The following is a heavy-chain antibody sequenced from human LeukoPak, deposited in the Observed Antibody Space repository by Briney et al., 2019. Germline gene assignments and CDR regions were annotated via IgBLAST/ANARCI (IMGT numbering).Heavy chain of an antibody. CDR3: ARSHRPSFRADSSWYSNYFDY. V-gene: IGHV7-4-1*02. Sequence: GASVEVSCKASGYTFTSYAMNWVRQAPGQGLEWMGWINTNTGNPTYAQGFTGRFVFSLDTSVSTAYLQISSLKAEDTAVYYCARSHRPSFRADSSWYSNYFDYWGQGTLVTVSS. J-gene: IGHJ4*02. CDR2: INTNTGNP. CDR1: GYTFTSYA. D-gene: IGHD6-13*01.